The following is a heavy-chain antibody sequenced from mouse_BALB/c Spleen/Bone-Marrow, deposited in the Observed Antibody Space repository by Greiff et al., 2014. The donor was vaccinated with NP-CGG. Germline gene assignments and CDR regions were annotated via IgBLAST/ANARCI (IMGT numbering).Heavy chain of an antibody. CDR3: ARWYGNCGGYFDY. J-gene: IGHJ2*01. V-gene: IGHV2-6-4*01. CDR2: IWGGGST. D-gene: IGHD2-10*02. CDR1: GFSLSRYS. Sequence: QVQLKESGPGLVAPSQSPSITCTVSGFSLSRYSVHWVRQPPGKGLEWLGMIWGGGSTDYNSALKARLSISKDNSKSKVFLKMNSLQTDDTAMNYCARWYGNCGGYFDYWGQGTTLTVSS.